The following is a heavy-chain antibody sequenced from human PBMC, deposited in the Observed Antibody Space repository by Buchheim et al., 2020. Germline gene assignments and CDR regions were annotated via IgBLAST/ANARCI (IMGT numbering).Heavy chain of an antibody. CDR2: IRSKAYGGTT. V-gene: IGHV3-49*04. CDR3: NRFSPYYYVSGSYFDY. D-gene: IGHD3-10*01. J-gene: IGHJ4*02. CDR1: GFTFGDYA. Sequence: EVQLVESGGGLVQPGRSLRLSCTASGFTFGDYAMSWVRQAPGKGLEWVGFIRSKAYGGTTEYAASVKGRFTISRDDSKSIAYLQMNGLKAEDTAVYYCNRFSPYYYVSGSYFDYWGQGTL.